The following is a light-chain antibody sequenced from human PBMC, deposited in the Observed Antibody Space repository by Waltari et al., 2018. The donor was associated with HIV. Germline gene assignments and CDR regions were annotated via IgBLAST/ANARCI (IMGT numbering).Light chain of an antibody. J-gene: IGKJ3*01. V-gene: IGKV3-15*01. CDR1: QSVSSN. CDR2: CAS. CDR3: QQYSNWPLT. Sequence: EIVMTQSPATLSVSPGERATLSCRASQSVSSNLAWYQRKSGQAPRLLIYCASTRATGIPARFSGSGSGTEFTLTISSLQSEDFAVYYCQQYSNWPLTFGPGTKVDI.